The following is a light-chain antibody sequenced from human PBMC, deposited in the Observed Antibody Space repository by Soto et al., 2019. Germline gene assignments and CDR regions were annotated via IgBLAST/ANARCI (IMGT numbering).Light chain of an antibody. J-gene: IGKJ4*01. CDR2: GAS. CDR3: QQYGSSPLT. V-gene: IGKV3-20*01. Sequence: EIVLTQSPCTLSLSPGERATLSCRASQSVSSSYLAWYQQKPGQAPRLLIYGASNRPTGIPERFSGSGSGTDFTLTISRLEPEDFAVYYCQQYGSSPLTFGGGTKLEIK. CDR1: QSVSSSY.